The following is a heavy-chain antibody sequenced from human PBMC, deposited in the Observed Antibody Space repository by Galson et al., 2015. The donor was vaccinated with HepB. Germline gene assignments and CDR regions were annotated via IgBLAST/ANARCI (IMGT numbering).Heavy chain of an antibody. V-gene: IGHV3-21*01. Sequence: SLRLSCAASGFTFSSYWMSWVRQAPGKGLEWVSSISSSSSYIYYADSVKGRFTISRDNAKNSLYLQMNSLRAEDTAVYYCARDVWNHGDSRDNYYYYGMDVWGQGTTVTVSS. CDR2: ISSSSSYI. CDR1: GFTFSSYW. D-gene: IGHD4-17*01. CDR3: ARDVWNHGDSRDNYYYYGMDV. J-gene: IGHJ6*02.